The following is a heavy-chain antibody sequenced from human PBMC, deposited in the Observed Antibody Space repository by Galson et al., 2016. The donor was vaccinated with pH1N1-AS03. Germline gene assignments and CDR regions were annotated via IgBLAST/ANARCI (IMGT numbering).Heavy chain of an antibody. J-gene: IGHJ4*02. D-gene: IGHD4-17*01. CDR3: ARDPYADPTADFDY. Sequence: SLRLSCAASGFTFGSYAMHWVRQSPGMGLEWVAVVWYDGSQRYYADSVKGRFTISRDNNRNTMYLQMDSLRAEDTAVYYCARDPYADPTADFDYWGQGTLVTVSS. CDR2: VWYDGSQR. CDR1: GFTFGSYA. V-gene: IGHV3-33*01.